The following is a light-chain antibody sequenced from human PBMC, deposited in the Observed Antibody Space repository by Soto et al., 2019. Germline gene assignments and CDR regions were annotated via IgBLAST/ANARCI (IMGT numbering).Light chain of an antibody. Sequence: QSALTQPASVSGSPGQSITISSTGTNSDIGSYNLVSWYQQHPGRAPKLMIYEGSKRPSGVSNRFSGSKSGNTASLTISGLQAEDEADYYFCSYAGNSTWVFGGGTKVTVL. V-gene: IGLV2-23*01. CDR3: CSYAGNSTWV. J-gene: IGLJ3*02. CDR2: EGS. CDR1: NSDIGSYNL.